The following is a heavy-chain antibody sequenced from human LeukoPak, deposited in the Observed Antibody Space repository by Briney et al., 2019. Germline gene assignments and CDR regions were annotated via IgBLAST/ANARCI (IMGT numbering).Heavy chain of an antibody. V-gene: IGHV4-59*01. Sequence: NPSETLSLTCSVSGGSISSYYWTWIRQPPGKGLEWIGHIYYSGSTNYNPSLKSRVTISVDTSKKQFFLKLSSVTAADTAVYYCSRHVNTFDYWGQGALVTVSS. CDR1: GGSISSYY. CDR2: IYYSGST. J-gene: IGHJ4*02. CDR3: SRHVNTFDY.